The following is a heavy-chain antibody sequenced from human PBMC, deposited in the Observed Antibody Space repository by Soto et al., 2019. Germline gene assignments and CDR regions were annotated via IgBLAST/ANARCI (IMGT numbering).Heavy chain of an antibody. CDR1: GYTFTSYG. D-gene: IGHD3-22*01. J-gene: IGHJ6*02. Sequence: ASVKVSCKASGYTFTSYGISSLRQAPGQGLEWMGWISAYNGNTNYAQKLQGRVTMTTDTSTSTAYMELRSLRSDDTAVYYCARGRDYYDSSGYYSYYYYGMDVWGQGTTVPVSS. V-gene: IGHV1-18*01. CDR2: ISAYNGNT. CDR3: ARGRDYYDSSGYYSYYYYGMDV.